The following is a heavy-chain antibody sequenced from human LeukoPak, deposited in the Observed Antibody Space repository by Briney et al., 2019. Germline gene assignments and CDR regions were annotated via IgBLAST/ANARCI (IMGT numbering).Heavy chain of an antibody. Sequence: SETLSLTSTVSGGSISSYYWSWIRQPPGKGLEWIGYIYTSGSTNYNPSLKSRVTISVDTSKNQFSLKLSSVTAADTAVYYCARRDYGDYGPFDYWGQGTLVTVSS. CDR2: IYTSGST. D-gene: IGHD4-17*01. J-gene: IGHJ4*02. V-gene: IGHV4-4*09. CDR3: ARRDYGDYGPFDY. CDR1: GGSISSYY.